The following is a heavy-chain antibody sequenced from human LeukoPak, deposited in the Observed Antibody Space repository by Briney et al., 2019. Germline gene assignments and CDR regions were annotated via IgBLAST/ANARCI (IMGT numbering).Heavy chain of an antibody. V-gene: IGHV4-39*01. CDR2: IYYSGST. CDR3: ASITMVRGVQTTPFDY. D-gene: IGHD3-10*01. Sequence: SETLSLTCTVSGVSISNSSYYWGWIRQPPGKGLEWIGSIYYSGSTYYNPSLKSRVTISVDTSKNQFSLKLSSVTAADTAVYYCASITMVRGVQTTPFDYWGQGTLVTVSS. J-gene: IGHJ4*02. CDR1: GVSISNSSYY.